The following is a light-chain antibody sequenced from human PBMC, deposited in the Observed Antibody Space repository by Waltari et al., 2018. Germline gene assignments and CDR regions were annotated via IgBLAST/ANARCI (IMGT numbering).Light chain of an antibody. CDR1: SSDVGGYDY. V-gene: IGLV2-14*03. CDR2: DVN. CDR3: ISYTSTTTYVV. Sequence: QSALTQPASVSASPGQSITISCTGTSSDVGGYDYVSWYQQHPGKAPQLMVYDVNKRPSGCSQRFSASKSGNTASLTIFGLQAEDEADYYCISYTSTTTYVVVGGGTKLTVL. J-gene: IGLJ2*01.